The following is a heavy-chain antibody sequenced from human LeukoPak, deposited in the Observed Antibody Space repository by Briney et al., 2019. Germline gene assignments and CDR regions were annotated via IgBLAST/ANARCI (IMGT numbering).Heavy chain of an antibody. Sequence: SETLSLTCTVSGDSISSYYWSWIRQAPGKGLEWIGYIYYGGSTNYNPSFKSRVTISVDTSKNQFSLNLSSVTDADTAVYYCAKDPTHYRVWDDYDSTVLSYWGQGTLVTVSS. J-gene: IGHJ4*02. CDR1: GDSISSYY. CDR3: AKDPTHYRVWDDYDSTVLSY. V-gene: IGHV4-59*01. CDR2: IYYGGST. D-gene: IGHD3-22*01.